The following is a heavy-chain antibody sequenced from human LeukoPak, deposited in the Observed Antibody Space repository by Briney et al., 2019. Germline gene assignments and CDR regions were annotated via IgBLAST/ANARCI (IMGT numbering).Heavy chain of an antibody. J-gene: IGHJ3*02. CDR1: GYTFTGYY. Sequence: ASVKVSCKASGYTFTGYYMHWVRQAPGQGLEWMGWINPNSGGTNYAQKFQGRVTMTRDTSISTAYMELSRLRSDDTAVYYCARGGVPAAIVGGGYDAFDIWGQGTMVTVSS. V-gene: IGHV1-2*02. CDR3: ARGGVPAAIVGGGYDAFDI. CDR2: INPNSGGT. D-gene: IGHD2-2*02.